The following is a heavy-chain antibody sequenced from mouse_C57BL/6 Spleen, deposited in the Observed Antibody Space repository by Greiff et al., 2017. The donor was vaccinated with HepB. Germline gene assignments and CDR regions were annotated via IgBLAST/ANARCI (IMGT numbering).Heavy chain of an antibody. CDR3: ARDNYGYFDV. CDR2: ISYDGSN. Sequence: DVKLVESGPGLVKPSQSLSLTCSVTGYSITSGYYWNWIRQFPGNNLEWMGYISYDGSNNYNPSLKNRISITRDTSKNQFFLKLNSVTTEDTATYYCARDNYGYFDVWGTGTTVTVSS. CDR1: GYSITSGYY. J-gene: IGHJ1*03. V-gene: IGHV3-6*01.